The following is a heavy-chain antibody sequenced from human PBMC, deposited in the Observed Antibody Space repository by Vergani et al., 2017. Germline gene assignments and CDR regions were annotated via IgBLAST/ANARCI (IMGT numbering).Heavy chain of an antibody. Sequence: EVQLVESGGGLVKPGGSLRLSCAASGFTFSSYSMNWVRQAPGKGLEWVSAISGSGGSTYYADSVKGRFTISRDNSKNTLYLQMNSLRAEDTAVYYCAKDFYYGSGSRKTRADDAFDIWGQGTMVTVSS. V-gene: IGHV3-23*04. D-gene: IGHD3-10*01. J-gene: IGHJ3*02. CDR3: AKDFYYGSGSRKTRADDAFDI. CDR2: ISGSGGST. CDR1: GFTFSSYS.